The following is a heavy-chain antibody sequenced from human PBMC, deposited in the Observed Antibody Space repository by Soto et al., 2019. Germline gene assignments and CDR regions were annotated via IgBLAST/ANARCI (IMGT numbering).Heavy chain of an antibody. J-gene: IGHJ4*02. CDR1: GFTFSSYA. D-gene: IGHD4-17*01. CDR3: AKDFDYGDYVDY. Sequence: PGGSLRLSCAASGFTFSSYAMTWVRQAPGKGLDWVSAISGSGSSTFYADSVKGRFTISRDNSKNTVYLQMNSLRAEDTAVYYCAKDFDYGDYVDYWGQGTLLTV. CDR2: ISGSGSST. V-gene: IGHV3-23*01.